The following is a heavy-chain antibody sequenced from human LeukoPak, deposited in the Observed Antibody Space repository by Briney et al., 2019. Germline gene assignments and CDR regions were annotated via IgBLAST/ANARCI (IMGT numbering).Heavy chain of an antibody. V-gene: IGHV3-30*01. D-gene: IGHD5-12*01. CDR1: GFTFSSYA. CDR2: ISYDGSNK. CDR3: ARDQRYGGYPILDY. Sequence: GGSLRLSCAASGFTFSSYAMHWVRQAPGKGLEWVAVISYDGSNKYYADSVKGRFTISRDNSKNTLYLQMNSLRAEDTAVYYCARDQRYGGYPILDYWGQGTLVTVSS. J-gene: IGHJ4*02.